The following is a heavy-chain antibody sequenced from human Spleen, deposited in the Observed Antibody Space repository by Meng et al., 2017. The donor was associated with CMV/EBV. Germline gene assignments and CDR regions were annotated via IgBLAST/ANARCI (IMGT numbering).Heavy chain of an antibody. V-gene: IGHV3-74*01. CDR1: GFTLRSSW. CDR3: ARDRDWELFDY. J-gene: IGHJ4*02. D-gene: IGHD3-10*01. CDR2: IHVDGRGI. Sequence: QLLEAGGGSVQPGWHLRVFCTDSGFTLRSSWMHWVRQAPGKGLEWVSRIHVDGRGISYADSVKGRFTISKDEAKNSLPLQMNSLRVEDTAVYYCARDRDWELFDYWGQGTLVTVSS.